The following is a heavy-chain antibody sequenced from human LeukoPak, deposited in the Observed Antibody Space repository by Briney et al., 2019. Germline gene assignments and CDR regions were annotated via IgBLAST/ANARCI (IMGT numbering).Heavy chain of an antibody. V-gene: IGHV1-8*03. Sequence: ASVKVSCKASGYTFTSYDINWVRQATGQGLEWMGWMNPNSGNTGYAQKFQGRVTITRNTSISTAYMELSSLRSEDTAVYYCARRRGITGSNWFDPWGQGTLVTVSS. CDR3: ARRRGITGSNWFDP. CDR1: GYTFTSYD. D-gene: IGHD1-20*01. J-gene: IGHJ5*02. CDR2: MNPNSGNT.